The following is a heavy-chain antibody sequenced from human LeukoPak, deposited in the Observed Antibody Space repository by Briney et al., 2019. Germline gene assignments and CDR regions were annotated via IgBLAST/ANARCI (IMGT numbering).Heavy chain of an antibody. Sequence: PWASVKVSCKASGYTFTSYAMNWVRQVPGQGLEWMGWINTNTENPAYAQGFTGRFVFSLDIPVSTAYLQISSLKAEDTAVYYCARMGYCTRATCGGAFDFWGQGTLVTVSS. J-gene: IGHJ4*02. CDR1: GYTFTSYA. V-gene: IGHV7-4-1*02. CDR3: ARMGYCTRATCGGAFDF. D-gene: IGHD2-8*01. CDR2: INTNTENP.